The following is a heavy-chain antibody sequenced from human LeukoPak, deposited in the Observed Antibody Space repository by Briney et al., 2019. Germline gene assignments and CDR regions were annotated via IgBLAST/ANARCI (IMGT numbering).Heavy chain of an antibody. CDR1: GFTFSESW. D-gene: IGHD3-3*01. Sequence: PGGSLRLSCVVSGFTFSESWMSWVRQAPGKGLEWVSSISSSSSYKYYTDSVKGRFTISRDNAKNSLYLQMNSLRAEDTAVYYCAREKISFGWSGYLHDYFDYWGQGTLVTVSS. J-gene: IGHJ4*02. CDR2: ISSSSSYK. V-gene: IGHV3-21*01. CDR3: AREKISFGWSGYLHDYFDY.